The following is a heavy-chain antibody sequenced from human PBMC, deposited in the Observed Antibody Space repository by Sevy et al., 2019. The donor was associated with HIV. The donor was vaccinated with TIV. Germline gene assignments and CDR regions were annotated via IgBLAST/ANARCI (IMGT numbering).Heavy chain of an antibody. V-gene: IGHV3-66*01. J-gene: IGHJ4*02. CDR3: ARGKSGYGYGLDY. CDR1: GFHVSSNY. Sequence: GGSLRLSCAASGFHVSSNYMSWVRQAPGKGLEWVSVIYGDGSTYHADTVKGGFSISRDNSKNTLYLQMNSLRVEDTAVYYCARGKSGYGYGLDYWGQGALVTVSS. D-gene: IGHD5-18*01. CDR2: IYGDGST.